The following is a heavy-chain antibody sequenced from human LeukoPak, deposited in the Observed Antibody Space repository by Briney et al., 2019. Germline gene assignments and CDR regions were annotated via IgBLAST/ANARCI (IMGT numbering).Heavy chain of an antibody. J-gene: IGHJ4*02. D-gene: IGHD4-17*01. CDR2: INPNSGGT. Sequence: ASVKVSCKASGYTFTGYYMHWVRQAPGQGLEWMGRINPNSGGTNYAQKLQGRVTMTTDTSTSTAYMELRSLRSDDTAVYYCARERNDYGFYYFDYWGQGTLVTVSS. CDR1: GYTFTGYY. V-gene: IGHV1-2*06. CDR3: ARERNDYGFYYFDY.